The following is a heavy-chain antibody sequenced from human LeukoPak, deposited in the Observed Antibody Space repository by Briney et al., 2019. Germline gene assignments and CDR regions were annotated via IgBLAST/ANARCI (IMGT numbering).Heavy chain of an antibody. CDR3: ARDPRQRKYDILTGPPLLDV. CDR1: GGSISSYY. V-gene: IGHV4-30-4*08. D-gene: IGHD3-9*01. Sequence: PSETLSLTCTVSGGSISSYYWSWIRQPPGKGLEWIGYIYYSGSTYYNPSLKSRVTISVDTPKNQFSLKLSSVTAADTAVYYCARDPRQRKYDILTGPPLLDVWGQGTTVTVSS. J-gene: IGHJ6*02. CDR2: IYYSGST.